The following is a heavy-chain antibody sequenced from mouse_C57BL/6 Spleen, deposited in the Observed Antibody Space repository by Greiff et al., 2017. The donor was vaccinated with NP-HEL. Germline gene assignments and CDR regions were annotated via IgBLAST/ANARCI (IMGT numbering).Heavy chain of an antibody. D-gene: IGHD2-5*01. CDR1: GYTFTSYW. CDR3: ARRGNSNYEAWFAY. CDR2: IDPSDSYT. J-gene: IGHJ3*01. Sequence: VQLQQSGAELVMPGASVKLSCKASGYTFTSYWMHWVKQRPGQGLEWIGEIDPSDSYTNYNQKFKGKSTLTVDKSSSTAYMQLSSLTSEDSAVYYCARRGNSNYEAWFAYWGQGTLVTVSA. V-gene: IGHV1-69*01.